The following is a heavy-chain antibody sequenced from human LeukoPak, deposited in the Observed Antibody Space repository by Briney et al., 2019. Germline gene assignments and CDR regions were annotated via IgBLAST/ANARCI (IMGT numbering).Heavy chain of an antibody. CDR2: IIPIFGTA. V-gene: IGHV1-69*06. D-gene: IGHD6-13*01. J-gene: IGHJ6*03. Sequence: GASVKVSCKASGGTFSSYAISWVRQAPGQGLEWMGGIIPIFGTANYAQKFQGRVTITADKSTSTAYMELSSLRSEDTAVYYCIAAAGTNYYYYMDVWGKGTTVTVSS. CDR3: IAAAGTNYYYYMDV. CDR1: GGTFSSYA.